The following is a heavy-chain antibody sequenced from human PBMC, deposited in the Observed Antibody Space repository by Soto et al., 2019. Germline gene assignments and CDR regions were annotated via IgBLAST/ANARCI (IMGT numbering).Heavy chain of an antibody. CDR3: AGSRYYRIGGMDV. D-gene: IGHD3-22*01. CDR2: IYHSGST. CDR1: GGSISSGGYS. V-gene: IGHV4-30-2*01. J-gene: IGHJ6*02. Sequence: SETLSLTCAVSGGSISSGGYSWSWIRQPPGKGLEWIGYIYHSGSTYYNPSLKSRVTISVDRSKNQFSLKLSSVTAADTAVYYCAGSRYYRIGGMDVCSEGTRVTDSS.